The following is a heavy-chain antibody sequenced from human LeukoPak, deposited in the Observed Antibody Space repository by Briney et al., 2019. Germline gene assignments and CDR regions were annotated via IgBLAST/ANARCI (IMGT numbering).Heavy chain of an antibody. CDR2: IYYSGST. CDR1: GGSISRYY. Sequence: SETLSLTCSVSGGSISRYYWSWIRQPPGKGLEWIGYIYYSGSTNYNPSLKSRVTISVDTSKNQFSLKLSSVTAADTAVYYCARSGAVAGTEYFQHWGQGTLVTVSS. V-gene: IGHV4-59*08. CDR3: ARSGAVAGTEYFQH. D-gene: IGHD6-19*01. J-gene: IGHJ1*01.